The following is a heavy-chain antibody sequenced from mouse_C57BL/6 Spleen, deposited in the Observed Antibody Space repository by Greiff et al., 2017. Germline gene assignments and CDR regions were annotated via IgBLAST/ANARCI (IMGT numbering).Heavy chain of an antibody. J-gene: IGHJ4*01. CDR1: GYAFSSYW. CDR3: ARRIYYGYDIYAMDY. CDR2: IYPGDGDT. Sequence: VQLQQSGAELVKPGASVKISCKASGYAFSSYWMNWVKQRPGKGLEWIGQIYPGDGDTNYNGKFKGKATLTADKSSSTAYMQLSSLTSEVSAVYFCARRIYYGYDIYAMDYWGQGTSVTVSS. V-gene: IGHV1-80*01. D-gene: IGHD2-2*01.